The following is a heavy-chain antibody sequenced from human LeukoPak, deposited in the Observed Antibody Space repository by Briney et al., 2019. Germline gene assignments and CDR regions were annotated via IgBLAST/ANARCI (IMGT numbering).Heavy chain of an antibody. CDR1: GFTFSSYG. Sequence: GGSLRLSCAASGFTFSSYGMNWVRQAPGKGLEWVSAISGSGGSTYYTDSVKGRFTISRDNSRDTLYLQMNSLRAEDTAVYYCSTSPSFGSSWYQFNYWGQGTLVTVSS. J-gene: IGHJ4*02. CDR2: ISGSGGST. V-gene: IGHV3-23*01. CDR3: STSPSFGSSWYQFNY. D-gene: IGHD6-13*01.